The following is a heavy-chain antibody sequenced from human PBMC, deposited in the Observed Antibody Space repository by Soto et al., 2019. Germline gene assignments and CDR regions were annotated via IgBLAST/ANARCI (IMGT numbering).Heavy chain of an antibody. CDR3: ARIPSP. Sequence: QLQLQESGSGLVKPSQTLSLTCAVSGGSISSGGYSWSWIRQPPGKGLEWIGYIYHSGSTYYNSSLKSRVTISVDRSTNQCSMQLSSVTASDPAVYYCARIPSPWGQGTLVTVS. CDR1: GGSISSGGYS. CDR2: IYHSGST. V-gene: IGHV4-30-2*01. J-gene: IGHJ5*02. D-gene: IGHD2-21*01.